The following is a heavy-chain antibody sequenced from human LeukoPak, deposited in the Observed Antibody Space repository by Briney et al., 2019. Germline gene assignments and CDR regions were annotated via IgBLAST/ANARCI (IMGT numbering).Heavy chain of an antibody. CDR2: ICSGGST. Sequence: PGGSLRLSCAASGFTVSSNYMSWVRQAPGKGLEWVSVICSGGSTYYADSVKGRFTISRDNSKNTLYLQMNSLRAEDTAVYYCARGFYSSLNWFDPWGQGTLVTVSS. J-gene: IGHJ5*02. D-gene: IGHD2-21*01. CDR3: ARGFYSSLNWFDP. V-gene: IGHV3-66*01. CDR1: GFTVSSNY.